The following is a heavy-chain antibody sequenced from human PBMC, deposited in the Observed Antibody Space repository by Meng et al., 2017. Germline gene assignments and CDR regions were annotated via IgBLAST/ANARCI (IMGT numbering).Heavy chain of an antibody. J-gene: IGHJ4*02. Sequence: ASVKVSCKASGYIFTNYYIYWLRQAPGQGLEWMGRINPTSGNTNYAQKFQGRVIMTRDTSINTAYVELSSLTSDDTAVYYCARPLFGGYAPFDYWGQGTLVTVSS. D-gene: IGHD5-12*01. CDR3: ARPLFGGYAPFDY. CDR1: GYIFTNYY. V-gene: IGHV1-2*06. CDR2: INPTSGNT.